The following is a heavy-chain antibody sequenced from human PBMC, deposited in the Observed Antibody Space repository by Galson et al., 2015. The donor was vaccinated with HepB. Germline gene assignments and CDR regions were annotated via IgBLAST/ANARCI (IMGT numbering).Heavy chain of an antibody. CDR1: GFTFSSYA. V-gene: IGHV3-23*01. J-gene: IGHJ4*02. CDR3: AKLFPIVVVILSPGWFDY. CDR2: ISGSSGST. D-gene: IGHD3-22*01. Sequence: SLRLSCAASGFTFSSYAMSWVRQAPGKGLEWVSAISGSSGSTYYADSVKGRFTISGDNSKNTLYLQMNSLRAEDTAVYYCAKLFPIVVVILSPGWFDYWGQGTLVTVSS.